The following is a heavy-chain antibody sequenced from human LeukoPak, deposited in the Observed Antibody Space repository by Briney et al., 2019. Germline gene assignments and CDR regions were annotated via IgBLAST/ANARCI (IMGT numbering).Heavy chain of an antibody. V-gene: IGHV3-30*18. CDR2: ISYDGSNK. CDR3: AKAPVGCSSTSCYAEYYYGMDV. Sequence: GGSLRLSCAASGFTFSSYGMHWVRQAPGKGLEWVAVISYDGSNKYYADSVKGRFTISRDNSKNTLYLQMNSLRAEDTAVYYCAKAPVGCSSTSCYAEYYYGMDVWGKGTTVIVSS. D-gene: IGHD2-2*01. J-gene: IGHJ6*04. CDR1: GFTFSSYG.